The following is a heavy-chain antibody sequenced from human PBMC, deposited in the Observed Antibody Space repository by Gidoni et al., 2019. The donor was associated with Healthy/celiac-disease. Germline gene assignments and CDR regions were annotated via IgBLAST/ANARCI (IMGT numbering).Heavy chain of an antibody. D-gene: IGHD3-10*01. CDR3: ARGGLMVRGNDY. J-gene: IGHJ4*02. CDR1: GSTFSSYA. CDR2: MSYDGSNK. V-gene: IGHV3-30*04. Sequence: QVQLVESGGGVVQHGRTLRPSCAASGSTFSSYAMHWVRQAPGKGLGWGAVMSYDGSNKYYADSVKGRFTISRDNSKNTLYLQMNSLRAEDTAVYYCARGGLMVRGNDYWGQGTLVTVSS.